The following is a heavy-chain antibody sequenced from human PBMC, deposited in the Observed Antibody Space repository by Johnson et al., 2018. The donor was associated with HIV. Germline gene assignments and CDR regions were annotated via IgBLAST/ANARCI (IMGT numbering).Heavy chain of an antibody. D-gene: IGHD2-2*01. CDR1: GFTFDDYG. CDR2: INWNGGST. CDR3: ARSGYCTTSSCTDDAFDI. J-gene: IGHJ3*02. V-gene: IGHV3-20*04. Sequence: VQLVESGGGLVQPGGSLRLSCAASGFTFDDYGMSWVRQAPGKGLEWVSGINWNGGSTGYADSVKGRFTISRDNSKNTLYLQMNSLRAEDTAVYYCARSGYCTTSSCTDDAFDIWGQGTMVTVSS.